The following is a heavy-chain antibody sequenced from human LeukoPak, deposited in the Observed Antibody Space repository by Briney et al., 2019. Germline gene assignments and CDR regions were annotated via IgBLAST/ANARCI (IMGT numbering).Heavy chain of an antibody. CDR3: ARDPKNSNSWYWYFDL. D-gene: IGHD6-13*01. V-gene: IGHV3-11*01. Sequence: GGSLRLSCAASGFAFSDYYMSWIRQAPGKGLEWISYMSGSGGTIYYADSVRGRFTISMDHAKNSLNLQVNSLSAEDTAVYYCARDPKNSNSWYWYFDLWGRGTLVTVSS. CDR2: MSGSGGTI. CDR1: GFAFSDYY. J-gene: IGHJ2*01.